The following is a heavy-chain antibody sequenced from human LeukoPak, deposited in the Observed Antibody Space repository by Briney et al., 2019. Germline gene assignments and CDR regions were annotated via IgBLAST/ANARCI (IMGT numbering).Heavy chain of an antibody. D-gene: IGHD6-13*01. V-gene: IGHV3-11*01. CDR2: ISSSGSTI. Sequence: GGSLRLSCAASGFTFSDYYMSWIRQAPGKGLEWVSYISSSGSTIYYADSVKGRFTISRDNAKNSLYLQMNSLRAEDTAVYYRGREWGGGGGAAAGKDYYYYGMDVWGQGTTVTVSS. CDR3: GREWGGGGGAAAGKDYYYYGMDV. CDR1: GFTFSDYY. J-gene: IGHJ6*02.